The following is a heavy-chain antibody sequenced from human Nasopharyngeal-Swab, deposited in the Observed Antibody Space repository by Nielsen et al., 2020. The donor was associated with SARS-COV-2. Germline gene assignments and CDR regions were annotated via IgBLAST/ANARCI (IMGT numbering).Heavy chain of an antibody. D-gene: IGHD6-13*01. CDR3: ARDIAAAGEAYYYYGMDV. CDR1: GGSISSSSYY. J-gene: IGHJ6*02. CDR2: IYYSAST. V-gene: IGHV4-39*07. Sequence: SETLSLTCTVSGGSISSSSYYWGWIRPPPGKGLEWIGSIYYSASTYYNPSLKSRVTISVDTSKNQFSLKLSSVTAADTAVYYCARDIAAAGEAYYYYGMDVWGQGTTVTVSS.